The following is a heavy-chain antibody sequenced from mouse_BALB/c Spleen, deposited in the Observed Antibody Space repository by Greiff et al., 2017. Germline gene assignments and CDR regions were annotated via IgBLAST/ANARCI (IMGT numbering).Heavy chain of an antibody. D-gene: IGHD2-14*01. Sequence: EVMLVESGGGLVKPGGSLKLSCAASGFTFSSYTMSWVRQTPEKRLEWVATISSGGGNTYYPDSVKGRFTISRDNAKNNLYLQMSSLRSEDTALYYCARYDYRSFAYWGQGTLVTVSA. V-gene: IGHV5-9*03. CDR2: ISSGGGNT. CDR3: ARYDYRSFAY. CDR1: GFTFSSYT. J-gene: IGHJ3*01.